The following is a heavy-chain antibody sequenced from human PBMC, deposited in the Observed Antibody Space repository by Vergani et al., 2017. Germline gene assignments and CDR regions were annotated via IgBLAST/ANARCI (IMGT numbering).Heavy chain of an antibody. CDR1: GGSISSYY. Sequence: QVQLQESGPGLVKPSETLSLTCTVSGGSISSYYWSWIRQPPGKGLEWIGYIYYSGSTNYNPSLKRRVTISVDTSKNQFSLKLSSVTAADTAVYYCARGGSYYYDSSGQLWFDPWGQGTLVTVSS. D-gene: IGHD3-22*01. CDR3: ARGGSYYYDSSGQLWFDP. J-gene: IGHJ5*02. V-gene: IGHV4-59*01. CDR2: IYYSGST.